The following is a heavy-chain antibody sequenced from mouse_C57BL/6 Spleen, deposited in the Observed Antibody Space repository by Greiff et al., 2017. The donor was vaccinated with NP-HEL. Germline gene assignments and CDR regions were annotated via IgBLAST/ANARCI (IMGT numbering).Heavy chain of an antibody. CDR3: ARGQSNGTFDY. Sequence: QVQLQQSGAELVKPGASVKISCKASGYAFSSYWMNWVKQRPGKGLEWIGQIYPGDGDTNYNGKFKGKATLTADKSSSTAYMKLSSLTSEDSAVYFCARGQSNGTFDYWGQGTTLTVAS. CDR1: GYAFSSYW. V-gene: IGHV1-80*01. CDR2: IYPGDGDT. J-gene: IGHJ2*01. D-gene: IGHD2-5*01.